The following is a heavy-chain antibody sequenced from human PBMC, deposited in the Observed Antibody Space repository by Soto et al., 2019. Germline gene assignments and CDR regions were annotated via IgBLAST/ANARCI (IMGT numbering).Heavy chain of an antibody. D-gene: IGHD2-2*01. J-gene: IGHJ6*02. CDR3: AREGAGYCSSTSCDNYYYYGMDV. CDR1: GGSISSGGYY. CDR2: IYFSGST. Sequence: QVQLQESGPGLVKPSQTLSLTCTVSGGSISSGGYYWSWIRQHPGKGLEWIGYIYFSGSTYYNPSRKSRVNISVDTPKNQFSLKLSSVTAADTAVYYCAREGAGYCSSTSCDNYYYYGMDVWGQGTTVTVSS. V-gene: IGHV4-31*03.